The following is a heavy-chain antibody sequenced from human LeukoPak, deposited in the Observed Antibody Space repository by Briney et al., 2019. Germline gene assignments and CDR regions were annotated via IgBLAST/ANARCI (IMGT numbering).Heavy chain of an antibody. D-gene: IGHD2-2*01. Sequence: SGTLSLTCTVSGGPISSYYWSWIRQPPGKGLEWIGYIYYSGSTNYNPSLKSRVTISVDTSKNQLSLKPSSVTAADTAVYYCARDLRCSSTSCYSGMDVWGQGTTVT. V-gene: IGHV4-59*01. CDR1: GGPISSYY. CDR2: IYYSGST. J-gene: IGHJ6*02. CDR3: ARDLRCSSTSCYSGMDV.